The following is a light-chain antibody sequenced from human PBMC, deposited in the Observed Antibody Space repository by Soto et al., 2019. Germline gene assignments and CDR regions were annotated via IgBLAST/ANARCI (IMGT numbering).Light chain of an antibody. CDR1: SSDVGSYNL. CDR3: CSYAGSPTFVI. Sequence: QSALTQPASVSGSPGQSITIPCTGASSDVGSYNLVSWYQQHPGKAPKLMIYEVSRRPSGISNRFSGSKSGNTASLTISGLQAEDEADYYCCSYAGSPTFVIFGGGTKETVL. CDR2: EVS. V-gene: IGLV2-23*02. J-gene: IGLJ2*01.